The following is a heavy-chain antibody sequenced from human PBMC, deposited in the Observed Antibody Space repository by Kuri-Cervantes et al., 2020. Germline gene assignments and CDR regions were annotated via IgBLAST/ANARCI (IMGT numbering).Heavy chain of an antibody. CDR2: ISSSSSYI. D-gene: IGHD5-18*01. CDR1: GFTFSSYS. Sequence: LSLTCAASGFTFSSYSMNWVRQAPGKGLEWVSSISSSSSYIYYADSVKGRFTISRDNAKNSLYLQMNSLRAEDTAVYYCAREEDTAMAMNWFDPWGQGTLVTVSS. J-gene: IGHJ5*02. V-gene: IGHV3-21*01. CDR3: AREEDTAMAMNWFDP.